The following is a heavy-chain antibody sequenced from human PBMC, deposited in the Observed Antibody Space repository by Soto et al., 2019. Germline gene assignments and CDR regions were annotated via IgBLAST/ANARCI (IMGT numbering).Heavy chain of an antibody. J-gene: IGHJ4*02. CDR1: GFTFSSYG. Sequence: GGSLRLSCAASGFTFSSYGMHWVRQAPGKGLEWVAVISYDGSNKYYADSVKGRFTISRDNSKNTLYLQMNSLRAEDTAVYYCAKDLWAGSSFDYWGQGTLVTVSS. V-gene: IGHV3-30*18. D-gene: IGHD6-13*01. CDR2: ISYDGSNK. CDR3: AKDLWAGSSFDY.